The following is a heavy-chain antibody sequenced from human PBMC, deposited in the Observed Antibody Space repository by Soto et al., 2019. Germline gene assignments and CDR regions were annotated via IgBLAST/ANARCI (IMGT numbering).Heavy chain of an antibody. V-gene: IGHV3-74*01. CDR3: AKGAYEFDY. CDR2: INSDGGGT. J-gene: IGHJ4*02. Sequence: EVQLVESGGDLDQPGGSLRLSCAASGFTFSSYWMHWVRQVPGKGLVWVSRINSDGGGTNYADSVKGRFTISRDNAKNTLYLQMDSLRAEDTAVYYCAKGAYEFDYWGQGTLVTVSS. CDR1: GFTFSSYW. D-gene: IGHD3-22*01.